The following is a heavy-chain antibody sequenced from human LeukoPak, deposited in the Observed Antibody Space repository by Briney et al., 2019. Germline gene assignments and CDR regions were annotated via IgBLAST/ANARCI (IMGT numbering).Heavy chain of an antibody. J-gene: IGHJ4*02. CDR2: IYYSGST. CDR3: ARGVGATNYFDY. Sequence: SETLSLTCTVSGGSISSYYWSWIRQPPGKGLEWIGYIYYSGSTNYNPSLKSRVTISVDTSKNQFSLKLSSVTAADTAVYYCARGVGATNYFDYGGQGTLVTVSS. CDR1: GGSISSYY. D-gene: IGHD1-26*01. V-gene: IGHV4-59*08.